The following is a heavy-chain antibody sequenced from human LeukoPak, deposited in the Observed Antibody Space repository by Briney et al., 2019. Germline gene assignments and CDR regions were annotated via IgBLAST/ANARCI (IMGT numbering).Heavy chain of an antibody. CDR2: IIPIFGTA. CDR3: ASTYCSSTSCYAAALWYFDY. D-gene: IGHD2-2*01. V-gene: IGHV1-69*05. CDR1: GGTFSSYA. J-gene: IGHJ4*02. Sequence: SVKVSCKASGGTFSSYAISWVRQAPGQGLEWMGRIIPIFGTANYAQKFQGRVTITTDESTRTAYMELSSLRSEDTAVYYCASTYCSSTSCYAAALWYFDYWGQGTLVTVSS.